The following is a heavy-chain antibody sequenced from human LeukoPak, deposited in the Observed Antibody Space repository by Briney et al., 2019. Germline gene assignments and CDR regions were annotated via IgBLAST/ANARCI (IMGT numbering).Heavy chain of an antibody. CDR1: GGSISSSSYY. Sequence: PSETLSLTCTVSGGSISSSSYYWGWIRQPPGKGLEWIGSIYYSGSTYYNPSLKSRVTISADTSKNQFSLKLSSVTAADTAVYYCARLVGYYYDSSGYFDYWGQGTLVTVSS. CDR2: IYYSGST. CDR3: ARLVGYYYDSSGYFDY. J-gene: IGHJ4*02. D-gene: IGHD3-22*01. V-gene: IGHV4-39*01.